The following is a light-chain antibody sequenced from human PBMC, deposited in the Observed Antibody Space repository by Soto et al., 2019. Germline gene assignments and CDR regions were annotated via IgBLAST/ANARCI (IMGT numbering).Light chain of an antibody. Sequence: EIVLTLSPGTLSLSPGERATLSCRASQSVSSSYLAWYQQKPGQAPRLLIYGASSRATGIPDRFSGSGSGTDFTLTISRLEPEDFAVYYCQQFDSSPQTFGQGTNVEIK. V-gene: IGKV3-20*01. CDR2: GAS. J-gene: IGKJ1*01. CDR1: QSVSSSY. CDR3: QQFDSSPQT.